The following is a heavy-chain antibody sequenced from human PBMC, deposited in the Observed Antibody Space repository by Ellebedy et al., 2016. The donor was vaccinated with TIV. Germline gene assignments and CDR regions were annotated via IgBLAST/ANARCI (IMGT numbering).Heavy chain of an antibody. Sequence: PGGSLRLSCAASGFTFSLNWMTWVRQAPGKGLEWVAFIRSDGSNKYYTDSVEGRFTISRDSSKNILYLQTNSLRAEDTAVYYCARDRWPYFFDCWGQGTLVTVSS. D-gene: IGHD4-23*01. CDR1: GFTFSLNW. CDR2: IRSDGSNK. J-gene: IGHJ4*02. V-gene: IGHV3-30*02. CDR3: ARDRWPYFFDC.